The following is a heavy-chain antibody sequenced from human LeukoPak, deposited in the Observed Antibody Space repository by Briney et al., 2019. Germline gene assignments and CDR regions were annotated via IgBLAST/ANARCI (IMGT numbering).Heavy chain of an antibody. D-gene: IGHD4-17*01. CDR2: IYYTGST. CDR1: GFTFSDYY. Sequence: PGGSLRLSCAASGFTFSDYYMSWIRQPPGKGLEWIGNIYYTGSTYYNPSLKSRVTISLGTSKNQFSLKLSSVTAADTALYYCARGTPSDYGAFYYYYYGMDVWGQGTTVTVSS. CDR3: ARGTPSDYGAFYYYYYGMDV. V-gene: IGHV4-34*01. J-gene: IGHJ6*02.